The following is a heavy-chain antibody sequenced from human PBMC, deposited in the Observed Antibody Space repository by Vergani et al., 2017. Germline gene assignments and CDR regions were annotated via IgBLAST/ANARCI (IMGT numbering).Heavy chain of an antibody. CDR3: AKSYSNYWHDFDY. V-gene: IGHV3-23*01. CDR2: ISGGSGNT. Sequence: EVQLLESGGGLVQPGGSLRLSCAAFGFTFISYAMSWVRQAPGKGLEWVSAISGGSGNTDYADSVKGRFSISRDNSKSTLYLKVNSLRAADTAVYYCAKSYSNYWHDFDYWGQGTLVTVSS. J-gene: IGHJ4*02. CDR1: GFTFISYA. D-gene: IGHD4-11*01.